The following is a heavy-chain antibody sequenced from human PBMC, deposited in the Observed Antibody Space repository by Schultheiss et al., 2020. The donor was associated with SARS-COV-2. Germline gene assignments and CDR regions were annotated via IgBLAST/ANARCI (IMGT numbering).Heavy chain of an antibody. V-gene: IGHV3-64*01. CDR2: ISSNGGST. D-gene: IGHD4-23*01. Sequence: GGSLRLSCAASGFTFSSYSMNWVRQAPGKGLEYVSAISSNGGSTYYANSVKGRFTISRDNSKNTLYLQMNSLRAEDTAVYYCAKDVGGKGDYWGQGTLVTVSS. CDR1: GFTFSSYS. J-gene: IGHJ4*02. CDR3: AKDVGGKGDY.